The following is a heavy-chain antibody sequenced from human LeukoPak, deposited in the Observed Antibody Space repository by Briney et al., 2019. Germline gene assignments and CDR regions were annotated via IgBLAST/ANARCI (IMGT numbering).Heavy chain of an antibody. V-gene: IGHV4-59*01. CDR2: IYYSGST. CDR3: ARGADAVYSSSRFDY. Sequence: SETLSLTCTVSGGSISSYYWSWIRQPPGKGLEWIGYIYYSGSTNYNPSLKSRVTISVDTSKNQLSLKMRSVTAADTAVYYCARGADAVYSSSRFDYWGQGTLVTVSS. D-gene: IGHD6-13*01. CDR1: GGSISSYY. J-gene: IGHJ4*02.